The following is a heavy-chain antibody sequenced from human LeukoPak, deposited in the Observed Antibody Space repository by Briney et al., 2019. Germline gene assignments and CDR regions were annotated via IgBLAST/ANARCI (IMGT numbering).Heavy chain of an antibody. Sequence: SETLSLTCTVSGGSISSYYWSWIRQPPGKGLEWIGYMQYTGSTNYNPAFKSRVTISLDSSNSQLSLQLKSVTAADTAVYFCARVRRFNGPYNVYFDYWGQGTLVTVSS. V-gene: IGHV4-59*01. CDR3: ARVRRFNGPYNVYFDY. CDR2: MQYTGST. CDR1: GGSISSYY. J-gene: IGHJ4*02. D-gene: IGHD2-8*01.